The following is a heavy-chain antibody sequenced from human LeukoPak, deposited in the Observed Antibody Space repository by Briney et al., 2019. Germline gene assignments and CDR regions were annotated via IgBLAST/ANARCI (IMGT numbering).Heavy chain of an antibody. Sequence: PSETLSLTCIVSGASISSYSWTWIRQPPGKGLEWIGYIYYSGSTNYNPSLKSRVTISVDTSKNQFSLKLSSVTAADTAVYYCARTIAGSPNYYYYGMDVWGQGTTVTVSS. J-gene: IGHJ6*02. CDR3: ARTIAGSPNYYYYGMDV. V-gene: IGHV4-59*01. D-gene: IGHD6-13*01. CDR1: GASISSYS. CDR2: IYYSGST.